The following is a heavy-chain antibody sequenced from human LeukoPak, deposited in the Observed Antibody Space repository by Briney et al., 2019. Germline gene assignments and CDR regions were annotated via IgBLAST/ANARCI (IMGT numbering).Heavy chain of an antibody. V-gene: IGHV3-48*03. D-gene: IGHD1-26*01. Sequence: GGPLRLSCAASGFTFSTYERNWVRQVPGKGLESVAYISRSGSTIHYADSVKGRFAITRDNAKNSLYLQMAGLTAEDTAVYYCARGKTATVGSTNYYYYMDVWGKGTTVIVSS. J-gene: IGHJ6*03. CDR2: ISRSGSTI. CDR1: GFTFSTYE. CDR3: ARGKTATVGSTNYYYYMDV.